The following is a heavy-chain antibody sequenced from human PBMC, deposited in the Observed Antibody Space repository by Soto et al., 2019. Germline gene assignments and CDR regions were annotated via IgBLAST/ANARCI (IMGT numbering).Heavy chain of an antibody. J-gene: IGHJ6*02. D-gene: IGHD2-8*01. Sequence: QVQLQESGPGLVKPSQTLSLTCTVSGGSIRSDGFYWSWIRQHPGKGLEWIGYIYYSGNTYYNPSLWRRITISVDTSKNQFSLKLTSVTAADTAVYFCARDRNDYYFGMDVWGQGTTVTVSS. CDR2: IYYSGNT. V-gene: IGHV4-31*03. CDR3: ARDRNDYYFGMDV. CDR1: GGSIRSDGFY.